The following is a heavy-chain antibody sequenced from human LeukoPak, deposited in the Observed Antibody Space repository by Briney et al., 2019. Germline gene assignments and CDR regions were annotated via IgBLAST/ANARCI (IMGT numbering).Heavy chain of an antibody. CDR2: ISGSGVST. J-gene: IGHJ5*02. Sequence: GGSLRLSCAASGFTFTGYTMLWVPQAPGKGLKWVSGISGSGVSTYYTDSVKGRFTVSRDNSKNTMFLQMNSLRAEDTAVYYCAKGVYGNTVLNWFDPWGQGNLVTVSS. CDR3: AKGVYGNTVLNWFDP. V-gene: IGHV3-23*01. D-gene: IGHD2/OR15-2a*01. CDR1: GFTFTGYT.